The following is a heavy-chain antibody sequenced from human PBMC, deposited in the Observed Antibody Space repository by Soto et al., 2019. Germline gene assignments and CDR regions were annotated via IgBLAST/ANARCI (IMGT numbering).Heavy chain of an antibody. CDR2: IWYDGSNK. J-gene: IGHJ3*02. CDR1: GFTFSSYG. Sequence: GGSLRLSCAASGFTFSSYGMHWVRQAPGKGLEWVAVIWYDGSNKYYADSVKGRFTISRDNSKNTLYLQMNSLRAEDTAVYYCARVDGYSSSWYAFDIWGQGTMVTVSS. D-gene: IGHD6-13*01. V-gene: IGHV3-33*01. CDR3: ARVDGYSSSWYAFDI.